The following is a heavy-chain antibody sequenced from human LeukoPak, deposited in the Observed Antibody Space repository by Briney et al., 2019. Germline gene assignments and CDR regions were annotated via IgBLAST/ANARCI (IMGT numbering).Heavy chain of an antibody. J-gene: IGHJ4*02. CDR1: GYTFTDYY. CDR2: LNPDSGDT. V-gene: IGHV1-2*02. Sequence: ASVKVSCKASGYTFTDYYMHWVRQAPGQGLEWMGWLNPDSGDTNYAQKFQGRVSMTRDSSISTAYMDLSDLRSDDTAVYSCARGRNIEMTTMSGGSDYWGQGTLVTVSS. D-gene: IGHD5-24*01. CDR3: ARGRNIEMTTMSGGSDY.